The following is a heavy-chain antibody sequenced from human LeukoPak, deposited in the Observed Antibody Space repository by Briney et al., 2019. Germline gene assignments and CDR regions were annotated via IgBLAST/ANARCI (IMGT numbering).Heavy chain of an antibody. CDR3: ARAPPVAAMAPGNYYFDD. D-gene: IGHD5-18*01. V-gene: IGHV1-69*05. Sequence: ASVKVSCKASGGTFSSYAISWVRQAPGQGLEWMGRIIPIFGTANYAQKFQGRVTITTDESTSTAYMELSSLRAEDTAVYYCARAPPVAAMAPGNYYFDDWGQGTLVTVSS. CDR1: GGTFSSYA. J-gene: IGHJ4*02. CDR2: IIPIFGTA.